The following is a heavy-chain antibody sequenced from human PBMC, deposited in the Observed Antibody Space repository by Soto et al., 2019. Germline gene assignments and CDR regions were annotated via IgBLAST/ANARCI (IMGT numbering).Heavy chain of an antibody. CDR2: IDSSGVNT. CDR1: SYTFKTHG. J-gene: IGHJ4*02. CDR3: VSWVSAHFDY. Sequence: PGGSLRVSWASSSYTFKTHGLDWVRQAPGKGLEWVSTIDSSGVNTHYADSVKGRFAISRDNSRNTLHLQMHDLRADDTSLYYCVSWVSAHFDYWGQGTVVTVSS. D-gene: IGHD3-16*01. V-gene: IGHV3-23*01.